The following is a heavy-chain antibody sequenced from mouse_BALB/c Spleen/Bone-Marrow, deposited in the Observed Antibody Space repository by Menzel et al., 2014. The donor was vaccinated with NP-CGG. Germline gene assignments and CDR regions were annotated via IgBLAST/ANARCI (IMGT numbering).Heavy chain of an antibody. V-gene: IGHV1-20*02. J-gene: IGHJ3*01. D-gene: IGHD2-4*01. CDR3: ARSGDYGGFAY. CDR2: INPYSGDT. CDR1: GYSFTGYF. Sequence: VQLKQSGPELVKPGASVKISCKASGYSFTGYFMNWVMQSHGKSLEWIGRINPYSGDTFYNQEFKGKATLTVDKSSSTAHMELRSLASEDSAVYYCARSGDYGGFAYWGQGTLVTVSA.